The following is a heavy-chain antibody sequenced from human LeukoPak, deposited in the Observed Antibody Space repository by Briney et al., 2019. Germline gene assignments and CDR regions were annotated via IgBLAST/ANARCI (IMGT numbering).Heavy chain of an antibody. CDR2: IYSGGST. CDR3: AREVGASGSYNFPYYFDY. V-gene: IGHV3-53*01. D-gene: IGHD3-10*01. Sequence: GGSLRLSCAASGVTVSSNYMCWVRQAPGKGLEWVSVIYSGGSTYYADSVKGRFTISRDNSKNTLYLQMNSLRAEDTAVYYCAREVGASGSYNFPYYFDYWGQGTLVTVSS. J-gene: IGHJ4*02. CDR1: GVTVSSNY.